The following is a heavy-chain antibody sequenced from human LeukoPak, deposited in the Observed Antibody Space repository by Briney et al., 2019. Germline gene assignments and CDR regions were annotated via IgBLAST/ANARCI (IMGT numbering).Heavy chain of an antibody. V-gene: IGHV4-39*01. D-gene: IGHD6-13*01. CDR2: IYYSGST. J-gene: IGHJ4*02. Sequence: SETLSLTCTVSGGSISSSSYYWGWIRQPPGKGLEWIGSIYYSGSTYYNPSLKSRVTISVDTSKNQFSLKLSSVTAADTAVYFCARARIAAPLLDYWGQGTLVTVSS. CDR3: ARARIAAPLLDY. CDR1: GGSISSSSYY.